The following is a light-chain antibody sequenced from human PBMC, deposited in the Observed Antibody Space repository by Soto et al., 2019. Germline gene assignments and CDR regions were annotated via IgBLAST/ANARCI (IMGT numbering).Light chain of an antibody. V-gene: IGLV2-14*01. CDR1: SSDVGGYNY. J-gene: IGLJ1*01. Sequence: QSVLTQPASVSGSPGQSITISCTGTSSDVGGYNYVSWYQQHPGKAPKLMIYDVSNRPSGVSNRFSGSKSGNTASLTISGLQAEDDADYYCSSYTSSSTPLYVFGPVTEVTVL. CDR2: DVS. CDR3: SSYTSSSTPLYV.